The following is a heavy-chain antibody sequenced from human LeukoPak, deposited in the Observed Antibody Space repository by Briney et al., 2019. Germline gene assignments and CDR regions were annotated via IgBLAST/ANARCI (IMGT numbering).Heavy chain of an antibody. V-gene: IGHV3-20*04. CDR3: ARVRDSSGYYYYFDY. Sequence: GGSLRLSCAASGFTFDDYGMSWVRQAPGKGLEWVSGINWNGGSTGYADSVKGRFTISRDNAKNSLYLQMNSLRAEDTALYYCARVRDSSGYYYYFDYWGQGTLVTVSS. D-gene: IGHD3-22*01. CDR2: INWNGGST. J-gene: IGHJ4*02. CDR1: GFTFDDYG.